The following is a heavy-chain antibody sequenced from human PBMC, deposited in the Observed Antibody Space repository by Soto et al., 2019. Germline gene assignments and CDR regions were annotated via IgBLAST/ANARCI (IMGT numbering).Heavy chain of an antibody. CDR3: ALRRLRDSMDFDY. CDR1: GGTFSSYA. J-gene: IGHJ4*02. Sequence: ASVKVSCTASGGTFSSYAISWVRQAPGQGLEWMGWISAYNGNTNYAQKLQGRVTMTTDTSTSTAYMELRSLRSDDTAVYYCALRRLRDSMDFDYWGQGTLVTVSS. D-gene: IGHD3-22*01. CDR2: ISAYNGNT. V-gene: IGHV1-18*01.